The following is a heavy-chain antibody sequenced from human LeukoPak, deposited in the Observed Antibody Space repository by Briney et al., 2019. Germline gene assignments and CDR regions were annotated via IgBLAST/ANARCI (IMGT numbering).Heavy chain of an antibody. CDR2: ILSDGSKE. J-gene: IGHJ4*02. Sequence: PGGSLRLSCAASGFTFSSYGMHWVRQAPGKGLEWVAVILSDGSKEFYTDSVKGRFTISRDNSKNTLYLQMNSLRAEDTAVYYCAKLGIVVVPAAIPFDYWGQGTLVTVSS. CDR3: AKLGIVVVPAAIPFDY. V-gene: IGHV3-33*06. D-gene: IGHD2-2*03. CDR1: GFTFSSYG.